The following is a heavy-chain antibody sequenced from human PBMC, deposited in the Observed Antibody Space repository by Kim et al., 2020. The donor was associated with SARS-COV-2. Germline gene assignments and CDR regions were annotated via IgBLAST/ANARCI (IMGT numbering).Heavy chain of an antibody. Sequence: SETLSLTCAVYGGSFSGYYWSWIRQPPGKGLEWIGEINHSGSTNYNPSLKSRVTISVDTSKNQFSLKLSSVTAADTAVYYCARVYSSSSYDAFDIWGQGTMVTVSS. J-gene: IGHJ3*02. CDR1: GGSFSGYY. V-gene: IGHV4-34*01. D-gene: IGHD6-6*01. CDR2: INHSGST. CDR3: ARVYSSSSYDAFDI.